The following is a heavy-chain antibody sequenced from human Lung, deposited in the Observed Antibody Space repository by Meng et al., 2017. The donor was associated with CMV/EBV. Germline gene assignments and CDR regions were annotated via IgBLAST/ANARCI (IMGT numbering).Heavy chain of an antibody. J-gene: IGHJ5*02. Sequence: SVXVSXXASGYTFTSYGITWVRQAPGQGLEWMGWISAYNGNTNYAQKLRGRVTMTTDTSTSTAYMELRSLRSDDTAVYYCARGKYSSYELDWVDPWGQGPLVTVSS. CDR3: ARGKYSSYELDWVDP. V-gene: IGHV1-18*01. D-gene: IGHD5-12*01. CDR1: GYTFTSYG. CDR2: ISAYNGNT.